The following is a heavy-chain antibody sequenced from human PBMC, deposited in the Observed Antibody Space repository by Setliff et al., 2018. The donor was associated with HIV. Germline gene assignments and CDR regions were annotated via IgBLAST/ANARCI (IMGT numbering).Heavy chain of an antibody. CDR2: IYFTGSS. V-gene: IGHV4-61*08. Sequence: SETLSLTCIVSGGSISSGGYSWSWIRQPPGKGLEWIGSIYFTGSSDNNPSLKSRVTLSVDTSKHQFSLKLSSVTAADTAVYYCARVQMAYAAFDVWGQGTMVTVSS. J-gene: IGHJ3*01. CDR3: ARVQMAYAAFDV. D-gene: IGHD4-17*01. CDR1: GGSISSGGYS.